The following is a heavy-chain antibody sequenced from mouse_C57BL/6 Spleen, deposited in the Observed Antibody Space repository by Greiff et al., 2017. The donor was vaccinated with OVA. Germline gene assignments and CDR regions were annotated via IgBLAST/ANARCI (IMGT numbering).Heavy chain of an antibody. CDR1: GFSLTSYG. D-gene: IGHD2-5*01. J-gene: IGHJ3*01. Sequence: VHLVESGPGLVQPSQSLSITCTVSGFSLTSYGVHWVRQSPGKGLEWLGVIWSGGSTDYNAAFISRLSISKDNSKSQVFFKMNSLQADDTAIYYCARAYYSNYEVFAYWGQGTLVTVSA. CDR3: ARAYYSNYEVFAY. V-gene: IGHV2-2*01. CDR2: IWSGGST.